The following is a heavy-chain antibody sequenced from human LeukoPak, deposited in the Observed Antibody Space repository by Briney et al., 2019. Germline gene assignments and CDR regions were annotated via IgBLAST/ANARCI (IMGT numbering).Heavy chain of an antibody. CDR2: INHSRNT. D-gene: IGHD3-10*01. V-gene: IGHV4-34*01. CDR1: GGSFSDYY. CDR3: ASSRFGELHY. J-gene: IGHJ4*02. Sequence: SETLSLTCAVYGGSFSDYYWTWIRQPPGKGLEWIGEINHSRNTNYNPSLKSRVTISVDTSKNQFSLKLSSVTAADTAVYYCASSRFGELHYWGQGTLVTVSS.